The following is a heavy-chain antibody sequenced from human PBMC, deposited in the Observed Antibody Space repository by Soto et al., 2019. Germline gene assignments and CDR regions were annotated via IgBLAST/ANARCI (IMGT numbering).Heavy chain of an antibody. CDR1: GFGFGDSY. J-gene: IGHJ4*02. V-gene: IGHV3-11*06. Sequence: QVQLVESGGGLVKPGGSLRLACAASGFGFGDSYMSWVRQAPGKGLEWVSHVSGGSSYTKYADSVKGRFTISRDNGKRSLYLDVTTARAYDTAVNYCSETTVASSGYNFYQWGQGNMVTVSS. CDR3: SETTVASSGYNFYQ. D-gene: IGHD1-1*01. CDR2: VSGGSSYT.